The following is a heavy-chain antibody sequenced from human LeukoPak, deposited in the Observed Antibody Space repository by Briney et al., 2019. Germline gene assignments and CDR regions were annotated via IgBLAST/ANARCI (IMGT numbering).Heavy chain of an antibody. CDR3: ARHGHSSSLWFGYNWFDP. CDR1: GYSFTSYW. V-gene: IGHV5-51*01. Sequence: GESLKISCKGSGYSFTSYWIGWVRQMPGKGLEWMGIIYPGDSDTRYSPSFQGQVTISADKSISTAYLPWSSLKASDTAMYYCARHGHSSSLWFGYNWFDPWGQGTLVTVSS. CDR2: IYPGDSDT. D-gene: IGHD6-13*01. J-gene: IGHJ5*02.